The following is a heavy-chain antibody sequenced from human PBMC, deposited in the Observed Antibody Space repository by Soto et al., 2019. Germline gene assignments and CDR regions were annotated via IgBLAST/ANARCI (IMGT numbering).Heavy chain of an antibody. V-gene: IGHV3-23*01. Sequence: EVQLLESGGGLVQPGGSLRLSCAASGFTFSSYAMSWVRQAPGKGLEWVSAISGSGGSTSYADSVKGRFTISRDNSKNTLYLQMNSLRAEDTAVYYCAKDKVVLMVYAAFDYWGQGTLVTVSS. J-gene: IGHJ4*02. CDR3: AKDKVVLMVYAAFDY. CDR1: GFTFSSYA. CDR2: ISGSGGST. D-gene: IGHD2-8*01.